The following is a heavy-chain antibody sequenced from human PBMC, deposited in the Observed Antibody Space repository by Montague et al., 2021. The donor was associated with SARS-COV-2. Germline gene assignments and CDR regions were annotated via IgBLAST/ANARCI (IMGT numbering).Heavy chain of an antibody. D-gene: IGHD3-3*01. Sequence: TLSLTCTVSGGSISSGSYYWSWIRQPAGKGLEWIGRIYTSGSTNYNPSLKSRVTISVDTSKNQFSLKLSSVTAADTAVYYCARADFWSGYLDFDDWGQGTLVTVSS. V-gene: IGHV4-61*02. CDR3: ARADFWSGYLDFDD. CDR2: IYTSGST. J-gene: IGHJ4*01. CDR1: GGSISSGSYY.